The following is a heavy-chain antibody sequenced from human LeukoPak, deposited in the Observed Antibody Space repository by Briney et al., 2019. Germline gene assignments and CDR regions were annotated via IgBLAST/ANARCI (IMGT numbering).Heavy chain of an antibody. CDR3: ARLRLPALDY. V-gene: IGHV4-4*02. Sequence: SGTLSLTCAVSGGSISSSNWWSWVRQPPGKGLEWIGSIYYSGSTYYNPSLKSRVTISVDTSKNQFSLKLSSVTAADTAVYYCARLRLPALDYWGQGTLVTVSS. D-gene: IGHD4-17*01. CDR2: IYYSGST. J-gene: IGHJ4*02. CDR1: GGSISSSNW.